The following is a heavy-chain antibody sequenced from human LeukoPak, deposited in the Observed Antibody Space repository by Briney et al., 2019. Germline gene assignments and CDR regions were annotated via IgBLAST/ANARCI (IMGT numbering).Heavy chain of an antibody. J-gene: IGHJ5*02. D-gene: IGHD3-16*01. V-gene: IGHV3-7*01. CDR3: TRDRFYVWFDP. CDR1: GFTFSSYW. CDR2: IKKDGSEK. Sequence: QSGGSLRLSCAASGFTFSSYWMSWVRQAPGKGLEWVANIKKDGSEKYYVDSVKGRFTISRDNAKTSLYLQMNSLRAEDTAVYYCTRDRFYVWFDPWGQGTLVTVSS.